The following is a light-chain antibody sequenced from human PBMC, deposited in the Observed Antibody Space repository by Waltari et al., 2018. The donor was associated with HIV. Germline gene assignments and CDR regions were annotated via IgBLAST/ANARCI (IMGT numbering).Light chain of an antibody. Sequence: DIQMTQSPSSLSASVGDRVTITCRATQRISNYLNWYQQRPGKAPKLLISVASSLQSGVPSRFSGSGSETDFTLTISSLQPEDFATYYCQQSHSTPLTFGPGTRVDIK. CDR2: VAS. V-gene: IGKV1-39*01. J-gene: IGKJ3*01. CDR3: QQSHSTPLT. CDR1: QRISNY.